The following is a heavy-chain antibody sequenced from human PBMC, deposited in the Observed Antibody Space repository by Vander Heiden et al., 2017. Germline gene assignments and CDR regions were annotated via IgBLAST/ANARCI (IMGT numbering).Heavy chain of an antibody. CDR2: ISHDGRGE. CDR1: GFTLSDYD. D-gene: IGHD1-26*01. V-gene: IGHV3-30*18. CDR3: AKAPTLNTRVGRRSGWFDP. J-gene: IGHJ5*02. Sequence: QVRILASGGGVVQPGESLRLSCVVSGFTLSDYDMHWVRQAPGKGLEWVALISHDGRGEYYGDSVKGRFNISRDNSRNTLFLQVNSPKTEDTAVYYCAKAPTLNTRVGRRSGWFDPWGQGALVIVS.